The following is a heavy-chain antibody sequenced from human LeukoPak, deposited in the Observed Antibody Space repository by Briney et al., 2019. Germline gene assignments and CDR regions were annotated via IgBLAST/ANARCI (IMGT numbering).Heavy chain of an antibody. CDR1: GFTFDDYA. CDR3: AKSTDTAMVWYWFDP. CDR2: ISGDGGST. J-gene: IGHJ5*02. Sequence: QPGGSLRLSCAASGFTFDDYAMHWVRQAPGKGLEWVSLISGDGGSTDYADSVKGRFTITRDNSKNSLYLQMNSLRTEDTALYYCAKSTDTAMVWYWFDPWGQGTLVTVSS. V-gene: IGHV3-43*02. D-gene: IGHD5-18*01.